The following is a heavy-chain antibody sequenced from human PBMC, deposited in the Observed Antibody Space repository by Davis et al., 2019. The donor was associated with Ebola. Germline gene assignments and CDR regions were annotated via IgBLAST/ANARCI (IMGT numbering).Heavy chain of an antibody. D-gene: IGHD4-23*01. CDR2: ISWNSGSI. Sequence: SLKISCAASGFTFDDYAMHWVRQAPGKGLEWVSGISWNSGSIGYADSVKGRFTISRDNAKNSLYLQMNSLRAEDTAVYYCTGGNSPDYWGQGTLVTVSS. J-gene: IGHJ4*02. CDR1: GFTFDDYA. V-gene: IGHV3-9*01. CDR3: TGGNSPDY.